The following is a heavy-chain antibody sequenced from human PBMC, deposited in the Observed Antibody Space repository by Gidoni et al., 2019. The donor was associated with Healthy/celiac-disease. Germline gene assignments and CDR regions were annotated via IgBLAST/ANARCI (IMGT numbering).Heavy chain of an antibody. CDR1: GGSISSSY. CDR3: AREVYYYDSSGYYRAFGY. CDR2: ISYSGST. J-gene: IGHJ4*02. Sequence: QVHLQASGPGLVKPSETLSLTCTVSGGSISSSYRSWIRQPPGKGLEWIGYISYSGSTTYHPSLKSRVTISVDTSKNQFSLKLSSVTAADTAVDYCAREVYYYDSSGYYRAFGYWGQGTLVTVTS. V-gene: IGHV4-59*01. D-gene: IGHD3-22*01.